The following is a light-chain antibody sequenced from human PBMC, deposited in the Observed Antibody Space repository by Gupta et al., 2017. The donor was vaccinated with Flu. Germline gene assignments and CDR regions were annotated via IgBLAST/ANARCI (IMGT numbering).Light chain of an antibody. CDR3: SSYAGTNNLV. Sequence: QSALTQPPTASGSLGQSVTISCTGSSSDVGGYSFVSWYQQHSGKAPKLMIYDVSKRPSGVPVRFSGSRSGNTASLTVSGLQAEDEADYYCSSYAGTNNLVFGGGTRLTGL. J-gene: IGLJ2*01. V-gene: IGLV2-8*01. CDR2: DVS. CDR1: SSDVGGYSF.